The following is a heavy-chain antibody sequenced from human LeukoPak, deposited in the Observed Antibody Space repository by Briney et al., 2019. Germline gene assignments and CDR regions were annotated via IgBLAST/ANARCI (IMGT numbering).Heavy chain of an antibody. V-gene: IGHV3-48*01. Sequence: PGRSLRLSCAASGFTFSDYGIHWVRQAPGKGLEWVSYISSSGSTMYYADSVKGRFTISRDNSKNTLYLQMNSLRAEDTAVYYCVKEGPRRYYMDVWGKGTTVTISS. CDR1: GFTFSDYG. CDR3: VKEGPRRYYMDV. CDR2: ISSSGSTM. J-gene: IGHJ6*03.